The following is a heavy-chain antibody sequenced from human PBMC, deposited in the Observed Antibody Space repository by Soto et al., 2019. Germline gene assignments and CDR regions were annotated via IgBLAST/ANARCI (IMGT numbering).Heavy chain of an antibody. CDR1: GYTFTSYA. Sequence: ASAQVSCKGAGYTFTSYAMHWVSQAPGQRLEWMGWINAGNGNTKYSQKFQGRVTITRDTSASTAYMELSSLRSEDTAVYYCARAQWELLVAFDIWGQGTMVTVSS. V-gene: IGHV1-3*01. CDR2: INAGNGNT. CDR3: ARAQWELLVAFDI. D-gene: IGHD1-26*01. J-gene: IGHJ3*02.